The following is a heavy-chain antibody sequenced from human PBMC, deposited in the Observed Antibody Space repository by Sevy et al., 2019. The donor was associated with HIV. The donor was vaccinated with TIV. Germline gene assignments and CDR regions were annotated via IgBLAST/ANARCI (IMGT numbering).Heavy chain of an antibody. CDR3: ARDRNANYDYVWGSYRHGWFDP. D-gene: IGHD3-16*02. J-gene: IGHJ5*02. V-gene: IGHV4-31*03. CDR1: GGSISSGGYY. Sequence: SETLSLTCTVSGGSISSGGYYWSWIRQHPGKGQEWIGYIYYSGSTYYNPSLKSRVTISVDTSKNQFSLKLSSVTAADTAVYYCARDRNANYDYVWGSYRHGWFDPWGQGTLVTVSS. CDR2: IYYSGST.